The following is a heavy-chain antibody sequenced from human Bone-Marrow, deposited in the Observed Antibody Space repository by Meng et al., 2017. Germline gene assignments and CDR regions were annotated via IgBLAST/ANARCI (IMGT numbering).Heavy chain of an antibody. CDR1: GGSISSSNW. D-gene: IGHD3-22*01. CDR3: ARMGRHDYDSSGYYGY. J-gene: IGHJ1*01. V-gene: IGHV4-4*02. Sequence: QVQLQESGPGLGKPSGTLALTCAVSGGSISSSNWWSWVRQPPGKGLEWIGEIYHSGSTNYNPSLKSRVTISVDKSKKQFSLKLSSVTAADTAVYYCARMGRHDYDSSGYYGYWGQGTRVPCSS. CDR2: IYHSGST.